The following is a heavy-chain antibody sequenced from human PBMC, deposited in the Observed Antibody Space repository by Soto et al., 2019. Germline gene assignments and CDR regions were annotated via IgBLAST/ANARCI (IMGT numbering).Heavy chain of an antibody. D-gene: IGHD2-15*01. V-gene: IGHV5-51*01. J-gene: IGHJ4*02. CDR1: GYSFTNYW. Sequence: PGESLKISCKGSGYSFTNYWIGWVRQMPGKGLEWMGIIYPSDSDTRYSPSFKGQVTISADKSISTAYLQWSSLKASDTAMYYCARLSSGANCFTFDYWGLGTLVTVSS. CDR2: IYPSDSDT. CDR3: ARLSSGANCFTFDY.